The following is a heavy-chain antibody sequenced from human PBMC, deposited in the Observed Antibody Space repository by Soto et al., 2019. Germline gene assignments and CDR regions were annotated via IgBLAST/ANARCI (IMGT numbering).Heavy chain of an antibody. Sequence: EVQLVESGGGLVQPGGSLRLSCSASGFTVSSSYINWVRQAPGKGLEWVSTFYSGGKTYYADSVKGRFTISRHSSENTLYLQMNSLRSEDTAVYYCATAGQYCTTGTCYPASMGVWGEGTTVTVSS. CDR3: ATAGQYCTTGTCYPASMGV. D-gene: IGHD2-15*01. CDR2: FYSGGKT. V-gene: IGHV3-53*04. J-gene: IGHJ6*04. CDR1: GFTVSSSY.